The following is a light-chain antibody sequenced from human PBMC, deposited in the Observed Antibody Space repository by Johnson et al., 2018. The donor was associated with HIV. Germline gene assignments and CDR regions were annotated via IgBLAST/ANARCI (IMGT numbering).Light chain of an antibody. J-gene: IGLJ1*01. Sequence: QSVLTQPPSVSAAPGQKVTISCSGSSSNIGNNYVSWYQQLPGTAPKLLIYENTKRHSGIPDRFSGSKSGTSASLGITGLQTGDEADYYCGTWDSRLIAYVVGTGTKVTVL. CDR1: SSNIGNNY. CDR3: GTWDSRLIAYV. CDR2: ENT. V-gene: IGLV1-51*02.